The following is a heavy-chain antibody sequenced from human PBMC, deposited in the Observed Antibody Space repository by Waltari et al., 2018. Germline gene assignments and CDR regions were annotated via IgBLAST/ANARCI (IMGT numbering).Heavy chain of an antibody. V-gene: IGHV3-33*01. J-gene: IGHJ6*02. D-gene: IGHD3-10*01. Sequence: QVQLVESGGGVVQPGRSLRLSCAASGFTFSRYGMHWVRQATGKGLEWVAVIWYDGSNKDYADSVKGRFTISRDNSKNTLYLQMNSLRAEDTAVYYCASFLYGSGSYYDYYYYGMDVWGQGTTVTVSS. CDR1: GFTFSRYG. CDR3: ASFLYGSGSYYDYYYYGMDV. CDR2: IWYDGSNK.